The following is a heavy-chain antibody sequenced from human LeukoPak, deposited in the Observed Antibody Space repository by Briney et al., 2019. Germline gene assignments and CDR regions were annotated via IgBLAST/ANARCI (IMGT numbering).Heavy chain of an antibody. Sequence: ASVEVSCKASGYTFTSYGISWVRQAPGQGLEWMGWISAYNGNTNYAQKLQGRVTMTTDTSTSTAYMELRSLRSDDTAVYYCARFKYSSGWYRPDYWGQGTLVTVSS. CDR2: ISAYNGNT. CDR1: GYTFTSYG. J-gene: IGHJ4*02. V-gene: IGHV1-18*01. CDR3: ARFKYSSGWYRPDY. D-gene: IGHD6-19*01.